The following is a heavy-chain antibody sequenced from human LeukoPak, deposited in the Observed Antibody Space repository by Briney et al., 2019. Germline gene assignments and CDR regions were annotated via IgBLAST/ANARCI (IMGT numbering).Heavy chain of an antibody. Sequence: GGSLRLSCAASGFTFSNYAMSWVRQAPGKGLEWVSTISGSGDTTYYADSVKGRFTISRDNSKSTLYLQMNSLRAEDTAVYYCAKAKTQAMVLPGNYWSQGTLVTVSS. D-gene: IGHD5-18*01. CDR1: GFTFSNYA. V-gene: IGHV3-23*01. CDR2: ISGSGDTT. CDR3: AKAKTQAMVLPGNY. J-gene: IGHJ4*02.